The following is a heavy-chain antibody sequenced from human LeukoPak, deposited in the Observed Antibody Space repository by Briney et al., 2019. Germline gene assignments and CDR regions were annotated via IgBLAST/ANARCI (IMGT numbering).Heavy chain of an antibody. CDR3: AKGGYCSSTSCYYYYYGMDV. J-gene: IGHJ6*02. CDR2: ISGSGGST. V-gene: IGHV3-23*01. D-gene: IGHD2-2*03. CDR1: GFTFSSYA. Sequence: GGSLRLSCAASGFTFSSYAMSWVRQAPGKGLEWVSAISGSGGSTYYADSVKGRFTISRDNSKNTLYLQMNSLRAEDTAVYYCAKGGYCSSTSCYYYYYGMDVWGQGTTVTVSS.